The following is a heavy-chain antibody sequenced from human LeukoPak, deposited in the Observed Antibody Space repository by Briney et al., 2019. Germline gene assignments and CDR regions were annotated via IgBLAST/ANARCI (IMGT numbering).Heavy chain of an antibody. V-gene: IGHV3-30*18. CDR1: GFTFSSYG. J-gene: IGHJ4*02. D-gene: IGHD3-22*01. CDR2: ISYDGSNK. Sequence: PGGSLRLSCAASGFTFSSYGMHWVRQAPGKGLEWVAVISYDGSNKYYADSVKGRFTISRDNSKNTLYLQMNSLRAEDTAVYYCAKAYKYDSSGLDYWGQGTLVTVSS. CDR3: AKAYKYDSSGLDY.